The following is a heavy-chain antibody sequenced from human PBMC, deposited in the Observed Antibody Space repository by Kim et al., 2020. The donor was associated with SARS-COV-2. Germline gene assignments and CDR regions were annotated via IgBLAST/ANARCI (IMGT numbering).Heavy chain of an antibody. J-gene: IGHJ6*02. V-gene: IGHV4-4*07. CDR2: IYTSGST. CDR1: GGSISSYY. CDR3: ARGWARDPSGTRYYYGMDV. Sequence: SETLSLTCTVSGGSISSYYWSWIRQPAGKGLEWIGRIYTSGSTNYNPSLKSRVTMSVDTSKNQFSLKLSSVTAADTAVYYCARGWARDPSGTRYYYGMDVWGQGTTVTVSS.